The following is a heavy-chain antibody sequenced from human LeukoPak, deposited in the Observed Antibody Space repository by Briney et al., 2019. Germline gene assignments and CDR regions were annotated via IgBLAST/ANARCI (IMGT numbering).Heavy chain of an antibody. D-gene: IGHD3-3*02. J-gene: IGHJ4*02. CDR3: AKAGVISGWDY. V-gene: IGHV3-23*01. Sequence: GGSLRLSCAASGFTLSNYPMGWVRQAPVKGLEWLSAIGEEKSGSWTKSADSVKGRFTISRDNSEHTLYLQMDSLTVEDTAVYYCAKAGVISGWDYWGQGVLVTVSS. CDR2: IGEEKSGSWT. CDR1: GFTLSNYP.